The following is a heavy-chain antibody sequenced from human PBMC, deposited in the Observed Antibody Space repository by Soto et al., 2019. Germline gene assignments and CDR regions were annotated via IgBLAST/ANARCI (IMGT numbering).Heavy chain of an antibody. J-gene: IGHJ6*02. D-gene: IGHD3-10*02. Sequence: PGGSLRLSCAASGFAFSSYGMHWVRQAPGKGLEWVAVISYDGSNKYYADSVKGRFTISRDNSKNTLYLQMNSLRAEDTAVYYCAKDVHYYYYYGMDVWGQGTTVTVSS. CDR2: ISYDGSNK. CDR1: GFAFSSYG. V-gene: IGHV3-30*18. CDR3: AKDVHYYYYYGMDV.